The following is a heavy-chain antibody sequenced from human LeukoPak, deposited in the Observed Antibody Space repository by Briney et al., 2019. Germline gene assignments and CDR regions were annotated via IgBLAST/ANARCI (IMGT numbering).Heavy chain of an antibody. CDR2: IRYDGSNK. D-gene: IGHD5-18*01. Sequence: GGSLRLSCAASGFTFSSYYMRWVRQAPGKGLEWMSFIRYDGSNKYYADSVKGRFTISRDNSKKTLYLQMNSLRAEDTAVYYCAKFPRIQEPWFAAGGEGTLVTVYS. J-gene: IGHJ5*02. CDR3: AKFPRIQEPWFAA. V-gene: IGHV3-30*02. CDR1: GFTFSSYY.